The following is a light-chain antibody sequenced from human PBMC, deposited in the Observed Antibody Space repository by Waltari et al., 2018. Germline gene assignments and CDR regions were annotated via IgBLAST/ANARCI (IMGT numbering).Light chain of an antibody. Sequence: QSALTQPASVSGSPGQPITLPCPGTSTDVWGSNPVPWSQQHPGKRPKLILYEVNKRPSGVSNRVSGSKSGNTASLTISGLQTEDEADYYCSSYTSSSPWVFGGGTKLTVL. CDR2: EVN. V-gene: IGLV2-14*02. J-gene: IGLJ3*02. CDR3: SSYTSSSPWV. CDR1: STDVWGSNP.